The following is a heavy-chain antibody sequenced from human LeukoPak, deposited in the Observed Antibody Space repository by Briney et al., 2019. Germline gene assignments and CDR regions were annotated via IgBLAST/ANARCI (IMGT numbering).Heavy chain of an antibody. CDR3: AKDARYCSSTSCVDTTGY. J-gene: IGHJ4*02. V-gene: IGHV3-23*01. CDR1: GFTFSSYA. CDR2: ISGSGGST. Sequence: GGFLRLSCAASGFTFSSYAMSWVRQAPGKGLEWVSAISGSGGSTYYADSVKGRFTISRDNSKNTMYLQMNSLRAEDTAVYYCAKDARYCSSTSCVDTTGYWGQGTLVTVSS. D-gene: IGHD2-2*01.